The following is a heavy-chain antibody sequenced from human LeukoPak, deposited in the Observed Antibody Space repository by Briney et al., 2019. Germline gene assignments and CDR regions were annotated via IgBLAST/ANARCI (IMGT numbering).Heavy chain of an antibody. Sequence: PSETLSLTCTVSGGSISGYYWSWIRQPPGKGLEWIGYIYGSGGSNYNPSLKSRVTISLDTSKNQFSLKLSSVTAADTAVYYCARHEVVRGVISFAFDIWGQGTMVTVSS. V-gene: IGHV4-59*08. CDR2: IYGSGGS. J-gene: IGHJ3*02. CDR1: GGSISGYY. CDR3: ARHEVVRGVISFAFDI. D-gene: IGHD3-10*01.